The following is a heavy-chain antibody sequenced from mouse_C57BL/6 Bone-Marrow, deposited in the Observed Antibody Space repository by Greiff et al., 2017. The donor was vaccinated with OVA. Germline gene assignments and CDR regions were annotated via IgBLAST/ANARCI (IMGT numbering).Heavy chain of an antibody. V-gene: IGHV1-55*01. CDR2: IYPGSGST. Sequence: VQLQQPGAELVKPGASVKMSCKASGYTFTSYWITWVKQRPGQGLEWIGDIYPGSGSTNYNEKFKSKATLTVDTSSSTAYMQLSSLTSEDSAVYYGARRSYYGNYWFAYWGRGTLVTVSA. CDR1: GYTFTSYW. D-gene: IGHD2-1*01. J-gene: IGHJ3*01. CDR3: ARRSYYGNYWFAY.